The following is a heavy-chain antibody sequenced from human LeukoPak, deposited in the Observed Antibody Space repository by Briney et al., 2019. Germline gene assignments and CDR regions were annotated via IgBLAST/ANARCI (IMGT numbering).Heavy chain of an antibody. J-gene: IGHJ4*02. V-gene: IGHV4-4*07. CDR3: ARESYRGSYYSPYDY. Sequence: SETLSLTCTVSGGSISSYYWSWIRQPAGKGLEWIGRIYTSGSTNYNPFLKSRVTMSVDTSKNQFSLKLSSVTAADTTVYYCARESYRGSYYSPYDYWGQGTLVTVSS. CDR1: GGSISSYY. D-gene: IGHD1-26*01. CDR2: IYTSGST.